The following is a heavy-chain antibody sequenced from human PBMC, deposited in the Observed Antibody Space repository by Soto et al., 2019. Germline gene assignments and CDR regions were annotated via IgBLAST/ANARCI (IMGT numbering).Heavy chain of an antibody. J-gene: IGHJ4*02. CDR3: AKTGSDILGYYDSSGYCFLFDY. CDR1: GFTFSSYA. D-gene: IGHD3-22*01. V-gene: IGHV3-23*01. Sequence: GGSLRLSCAASGFTFSSYAMSWVRQAPGKGLEWVSAISGSGGCTYYADSVKGRFTISRDNSKNTLYLQMNSLRAEDTAVYYCAKTGSDILGYYDSSGYCFLFDYWGQGTLVTVSS. CDR2: ISGSGGCT.